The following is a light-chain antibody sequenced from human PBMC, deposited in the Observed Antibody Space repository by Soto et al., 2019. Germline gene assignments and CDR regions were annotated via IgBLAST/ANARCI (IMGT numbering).Light chain of an antibody. CDR1: SSNIGSNT. J-gene: IGLJ1*01. V-gene: IGLV1-44*01. CDR2: SNN. Sequence: QSVLTQPPSASGTPGQRVTISCSGSSSNIGSNTVNWYQQIPGTAPKLLIHSNNQRPSGVPDRFSGSKSGTSASLAISGLQSEDEADYYCAPRDHSPNRHVLGTGTKVTV. CDR3: APRDHSPNRHV.